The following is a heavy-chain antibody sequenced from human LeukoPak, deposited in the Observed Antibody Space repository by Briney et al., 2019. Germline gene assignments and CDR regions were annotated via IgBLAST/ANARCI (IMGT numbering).Heavy chain of an antibody. J-gene: IGHJ5*02. Sequence: SETLSLTCIVSGGSISTNSYYWGWIRQPPGKGLEWIGSIFYGGSTYYNPSLKSRVTLSLDTSKNHFSLKLSSVTAADTAVYYCARDQKVGATSWFDPWGQGTLVTVSS. CDR3: ARDQKVGATSWFDP. V-gene: IGHV4-39*07. D-gene: IGHD1-26*01. CDR2: IFYGGST. CDR1: GGSISTNSYY.